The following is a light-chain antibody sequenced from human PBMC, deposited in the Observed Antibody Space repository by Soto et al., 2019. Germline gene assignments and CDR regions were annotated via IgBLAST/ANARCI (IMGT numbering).Light chain of an antibody. V-gene: IGLV2-14*01. J-gene: IGLJ1*01. CDR3: SSYTSSSPYV. Sequence: QCALTQPASVSGSPGQSITISCTGTSLNVGGYNYVSWYQQHPGKAPKLMIYEVSNRPSGVSNRFSGSKSGNTASLTISGLQAEDEADYYCSSYTSSSPYVFGTGTKLTAL. CDR2: EVS. CDR1: SLNVGGYNY.